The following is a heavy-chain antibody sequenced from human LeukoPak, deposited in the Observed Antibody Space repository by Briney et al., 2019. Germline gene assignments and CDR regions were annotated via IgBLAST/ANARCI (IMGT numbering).Heavy chain of an antibody. CDR1: GFTFSDYY. D-gene: IGHD3-22*01. CDR3: ARDYDSSGYYGLYYYYMDV. J-gene: IGHJ6*03. Sequence: PGGSLRLSCAASGFTFSDYYMSWIRQAPGKGLEWVSYISSSGSTIYYADSVKGRFTISRENAKNSLYLQMNSLRAEDTAVYYCARDYDSSGYYGLYYYYMDVWGKGTTVTVSS. CDR2: ISSSGSTI. V-gene: IGHV3-11*01.